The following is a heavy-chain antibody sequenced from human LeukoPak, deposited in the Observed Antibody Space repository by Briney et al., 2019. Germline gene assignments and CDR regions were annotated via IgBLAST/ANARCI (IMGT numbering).Heavy chain of an antibody. V-gene: IGHV4-59*01. J-gene: IGHJ2*01. CDR1: GGSFSGYY. D-gene: IGHD6-19*01. CDR2: IYYSGST. CDR3: ARQTSRSYWYFDL. Sequence: SETLSLTCAVYGGSFSGYYWSWIRQPPGKGLEWIGYIYYSGSTNYNPSLKSRVTMSADTSTNQFSLKLSSVTAADTAVYYCARQTSRSYWYFDLWGRGTLVTVSS.